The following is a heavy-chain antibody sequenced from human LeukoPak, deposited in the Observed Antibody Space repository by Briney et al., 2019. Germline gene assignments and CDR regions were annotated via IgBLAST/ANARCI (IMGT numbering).Heavy chain of an antibody. CDR2: IYTSGST. J-gene: IGHJ3*02. V-gene: IGHV4-61*02. CDR1: GGSISSGSYY. Sequence: SETLSLTCTVSGGSISSGSYYWSWIRQPAGKGLEWIGRIYTSGSTNYNPSLKSRVTISVDTSKNQFSLKLSSVTAADTAVDYCARWDSSGYYFDAFDIWGQGTMVTVSS. CDR3: ARWDSSGYYFDAFDI. D-gene: IGHD3-22*01.